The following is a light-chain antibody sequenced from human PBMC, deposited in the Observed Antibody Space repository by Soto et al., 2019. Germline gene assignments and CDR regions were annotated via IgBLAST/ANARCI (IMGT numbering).Light chain of an antibody. CDR2: EVS. J-gene: IGLJ2*01. V-gene: IGLV2-8*01. CDR3: SSHAGITLGVV. Sequence: QSVLTQPPSASGPPGQSVTISCSGTASDVGGYNYVAWYQQHAGKAPKLIIYEVSKRPSGVPARFSGSKSGHTASLTVSGLQAEDEADYYCSSHAGITLGVVFGGGTKLTVL. CDR1: ASDVGGYNY.